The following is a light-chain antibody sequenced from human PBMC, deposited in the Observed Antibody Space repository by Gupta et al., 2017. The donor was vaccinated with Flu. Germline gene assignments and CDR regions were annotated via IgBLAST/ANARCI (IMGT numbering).Light chain of an antibody. CDR1: ETISSW. CDR3: QQYSTSPRT. V-gene: IGKV1-5*03. Sequence: DIQLNQSPSTLPASVGDRVTITCRASETISSWLAWYQQKPGKAPNLLIYKASTLESGVPSRFSGSGSGTEFTLTISSLQPDDFATYFCQQYSTSPRTFGLGTRVEI. J-gene: IGKJ1*01. CDR2: KAS.